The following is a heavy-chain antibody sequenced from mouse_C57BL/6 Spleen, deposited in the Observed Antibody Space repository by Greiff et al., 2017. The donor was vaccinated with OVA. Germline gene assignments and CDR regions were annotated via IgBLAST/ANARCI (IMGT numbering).Heavy chain of an antibody. V-gene: IGHV1-52*01. CDR1: GYTFTSYW. D-gene: IGHD2-1*01. CDR3: ARGDGNYVDAMDY. Sequence: VQLQQPGAELVRPGSSVKLSCKASGYTFTSYWMHWVKQRPIQGLEWIGNIDPSDSETHYNQKFKDKATLTVDKSSSTAYMQLSSLTSEDSAVYYCARGDGNYVDAMDYWGQGTSVTVSS. CDR2: IDPSDSET. J-gene: IGHJ4*01.